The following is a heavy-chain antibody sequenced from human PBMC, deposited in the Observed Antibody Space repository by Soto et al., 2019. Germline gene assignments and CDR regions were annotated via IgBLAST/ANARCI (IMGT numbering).Heavy chain of an antibody. V-gene: IGHV5-51*01. D-gene: IGHD3-22*01. Sequence: GASLKISCKGSGYSFTSYWLGWVRQMRGKGLEWMGIIYPGDSDTRYSPSFQGQVTISVTKCITTVFLQWSSLRASDTAMYYCARQIYDSDTGPNFQYYFESWGQGTPVTVSS. J-gene: IGHJ4*02. CDR1: GYSFTSYW. CDR3: ARQIYDSDTGPNFQYYFES. CDR2: IYPGDSDT.